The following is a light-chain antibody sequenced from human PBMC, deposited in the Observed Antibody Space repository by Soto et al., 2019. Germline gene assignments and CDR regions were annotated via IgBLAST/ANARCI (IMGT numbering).Light chain of an antibody. Sequence: DIQMTQSPSTLSASVGDRVTITCRASQSIRRWLAWYQQKPGKAPNLLIYKASSLESGVPSRFSGSGSGTEFTLTISSLQPDDLVTYYCQQYNTYPWTFGQGTKVEIK. V-gene: IGKV1-5*03. CDR3: QQYNTYPWT. J-gene: IGKJ1*01. CDR1: QSIRRW. CDR2: KAS.